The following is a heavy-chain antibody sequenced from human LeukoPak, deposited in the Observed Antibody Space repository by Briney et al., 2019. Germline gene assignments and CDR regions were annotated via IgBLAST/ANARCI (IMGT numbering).Heavy chain of an antibody. CDR1: GFTFSSYA. CDR3: ARAPYSSSWYIADWFDP. Sequence: GGSLRLSCAASGFTFSSYAMHWVRQAPGKGLEWVAVISYDGSNKYYADSVRGRFTISRDNSKNTPYLQMNSLRAEDTAVYYCARAPYSSSWYIADWFDPWGQGTLVTVSS. V-gene: IGHV3-30*04. J-gene: IGHJ5*02. D-gene: IGHD6-13*01. CDR2: ISYDGSNK.